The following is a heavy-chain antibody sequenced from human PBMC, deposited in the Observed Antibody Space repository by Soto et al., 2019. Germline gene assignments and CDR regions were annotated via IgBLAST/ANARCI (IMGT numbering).Heavy chain of an antibody. V-gene: IGHV3-11*01. CDR2: ISSSGSTI. CDR3: ARHQGSSDSIWGSYRPFPFDP. Sequence: QVQLVESGGGLVKPGGSLRLSCAASGFTFSDYYMSWIRQAPGKGLEWVSYISSSGSTIYYADSVKGRFTISRDNAKNSLYLKMSSLRAEATAVYYCARHQGSSDSIWGSYRPFPFDPWGQGTLVTVSS. D-gene: IGHD3-16*02. CDR1: GFTFSDYY. J-gene: IGHJ5*02.